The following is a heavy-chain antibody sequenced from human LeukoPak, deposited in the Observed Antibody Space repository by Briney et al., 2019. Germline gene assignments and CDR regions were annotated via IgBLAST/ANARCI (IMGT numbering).Heavy chain of an antibody. J-gene: IGHJ6*02. V-gene: IGHV4-34*01. D-gene: IGHD6-13*01. CDR1: GGSFSDYY. Sequence: SETLSLTCAVYGGSFSDYYWTWIRQSPGKGLAWIGEINHSGSPNNNPSLKSRVSISFDTSKNQFSLKLTSVTAADTAVYYCARVVAAAGTFYYYYYGMDVWGQGTTVTVSS. CDR3: ARVVAAAGTFYYYYYGMDV. CDR2: INHSGSP.